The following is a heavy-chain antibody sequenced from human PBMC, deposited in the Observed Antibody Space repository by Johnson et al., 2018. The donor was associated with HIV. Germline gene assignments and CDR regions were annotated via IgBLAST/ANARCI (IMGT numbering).Heavy chain of an antibody. J-gene: IGHJ3*02. V-gene: IGHV3-53*01. CDR1: GFTVSSNY. CDR3: AREARIVVVEPSDAFDI. CDR2: IYSGGNT. D-gene: IGHD3-22*01. Sequence: EVQLVESGGGLIQPGGSLRLSCAASGFTVSSNYMSWVRQAPGKGLEWVSVIYSGGNTYYADSVKGRFTISRDNSKNTLSLQMNSLRVEDTAEYYCAREARIVVVEPSDAFDIWGQGTMVTVSS.